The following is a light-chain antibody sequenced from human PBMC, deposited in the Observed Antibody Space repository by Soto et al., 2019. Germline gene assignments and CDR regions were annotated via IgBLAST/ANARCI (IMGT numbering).Light chain of an antibody. CDR1: QSVGSNY. CDR2: GAS. Sequence: EFVLTQSPGTLSLSPGERATFSCRASQSVGSNYLAWYQQKPGQAPRIVIFGASGRATGIPDRFSGSGSGTDFTLTISRLEPEDFAVYYCQQYGSLSWTFGQGTKVDIK. CDR3: QQYGSLSWT. V-gene: IGKV3-20*01. J-gene: IGKJ1*01.